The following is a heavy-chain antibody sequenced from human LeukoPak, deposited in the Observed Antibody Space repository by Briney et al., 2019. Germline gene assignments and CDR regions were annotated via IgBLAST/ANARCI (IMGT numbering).Heavy chain of an antibody. V-gene: IGHV3-11*01. CDR2: ISSSGSTI. J-gene: IGHJ4*02. CDR3: AKSITMVSGSRRGYYFDY. CDR1: GFTFSDYY. D-gene: IGHD3-10*01. Sequence: PGGSLRLSCAASGFTFSDYYMSWIRQAPGKGLEWVSYISSSGSTIYYTDSVKGRFTISRDNAKNSLYLQMNSLRAEDTAVYYCAKSITMVSGSRRGYYFDYWGQGTLVTVSS.